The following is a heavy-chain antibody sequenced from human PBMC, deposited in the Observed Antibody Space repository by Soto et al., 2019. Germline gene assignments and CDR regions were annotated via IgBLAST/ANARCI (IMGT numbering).Heavy chain of an antibody. Sequence: SETLSLTCAVSGYSISSGYYWAWIRQPPGKGLEWIGTIYHSGGTFHNPSLKSRVTISVDTAKNQFSLKLRSVTAADTAVYYCAVGYCGSASCSREYFQHWGQGTLVTVSS. J-gene: IGHJ1*01. D-gene: IGHD2-2*01. CDR2: IYHSGGT. V-gene: IGHV4-38-2*01. CDR3: AVGYCGSASCSREYFQH. CDR1: GYSISSGYY.